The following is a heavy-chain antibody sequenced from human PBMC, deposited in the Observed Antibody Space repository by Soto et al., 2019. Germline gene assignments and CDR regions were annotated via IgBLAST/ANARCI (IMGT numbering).Heavy chain of an antibody. CDR2: IVVGSGNT. V-gene: IGHV1-58*02. D-gene: IGHD3-10*01. Sequence: ASVKVSCKASGYTFTSYAMQWVRQARGQRLEWIGWIVVGSGNTNYAQKFQERVTITRDMSTSTAYMELSSLRSEDTAVYYCAASMVRGVLDYWGQGTLVTVSS. CDR3: AASMVRGVLDY. CDR1: GYTFTSYA. J-gene: IGHJ4*02.